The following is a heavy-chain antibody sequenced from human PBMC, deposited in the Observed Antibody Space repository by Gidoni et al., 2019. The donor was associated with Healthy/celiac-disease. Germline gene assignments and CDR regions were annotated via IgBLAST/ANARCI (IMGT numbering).Heavy chain of an antibody. D-gene: IGHD4-17*01. V-gene: IGHV3-9*01. CDR1: GFTFDDSA. CDR2: ISWSSGSI. Sequence: EVQLVESGGGMVQPGRSLRLSCAAPGFTFDDSAMHWVRQAPGTGLEWFSGISWSSGSIGYADSVKGRFTLSRDNAKNSLYLQMNSLRAEDTALYYCAKARGGDDYGDYNGYYFDYWGQGTLVTVSS. CDR3: AKARGGDDYGDYNGYYFDY. J-gene: IGHJ4*02.